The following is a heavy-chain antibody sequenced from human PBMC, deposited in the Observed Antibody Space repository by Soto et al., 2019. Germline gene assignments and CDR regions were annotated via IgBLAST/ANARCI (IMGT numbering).Heavy chain of an antibody. CDR3: ARWRYDILTGYYKRAYYFDY. J-gene: IGHJ4*02. Sequence: SETLSLTCAVYGGSFSGYYWSWIRQPPGRGLEWIGEINHSGSTNYNPSLKSRVTISVDTSKNQFSLKLSSATAADTAVYYCARWRYDILTGYYKRAYYFDYWGQGTLVTVSS. V-gene: IGHV4-34*01. CDR2: INHSGST. D-gene: IGHD3-9*01. CDR1: GGSFSGYY.